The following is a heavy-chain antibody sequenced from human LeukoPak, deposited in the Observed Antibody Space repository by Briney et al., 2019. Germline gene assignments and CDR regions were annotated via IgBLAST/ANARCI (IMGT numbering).Heavy chain of an antibody. CDR2: IKTDGSEE. J-gene: IGHJ4*02. V-gene: IGHV3-7*01. CDR3: ARSPALVAYFDF. Sequence: PGESLRLSCVASAFTFRNYWMAWVRQAPGKGLEWVANIKTDGSEEYYLDSVKDRFTIPRDNSKNSLYLQMNSLRAEDTAVYYCARSPALVAYFDFWGQGTQVTVSS. CDR1: AFTFRNYW. D-gene: IGHD2-2*01.